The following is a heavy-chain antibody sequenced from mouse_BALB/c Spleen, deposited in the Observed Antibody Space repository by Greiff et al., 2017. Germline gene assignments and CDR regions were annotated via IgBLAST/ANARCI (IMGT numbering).Heavy chain of an antibody. CDR2: IRNKANGYTT. CDR1: GFTFTDYY. Sequence: EVQRVESGGGLVQPGGSLRLSCATSGFTFTDYYMSWVRQPPGKALEWLGFIRNKANGYTTEYSASVKGRFTISRDNSQSILYLQMNTLRAEDSATYYCARDRGYAMVTLFAYWGQGTLVTVSA. V-gene: IGHV7-3*02. D-gene: IGHD2-1*01. J-gene: IGHJ3*01. CDR3: ARDRGYAMVTLFAY.